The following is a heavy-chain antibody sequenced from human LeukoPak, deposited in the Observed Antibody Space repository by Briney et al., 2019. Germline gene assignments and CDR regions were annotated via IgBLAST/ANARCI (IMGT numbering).Heavy chain of an antibody. Sequence: SETLSLTCTVSGGSISSYYWSWIRQPPGKGLEWIGSIYHSGSTYYNPSLKSRVTISVDTSKNQFSLKLSSVTAADTAVYYCARTSSVVTLVDYWGQGTLVTVSS. CDR3: ARTSSVVTLVDY. D-gene: IGHD4-23*01. J-gene: IGHJ4*02. CDR1: GGSISSYY. V-gene: IGHV4-59*08. CDR2: IYHSGST.